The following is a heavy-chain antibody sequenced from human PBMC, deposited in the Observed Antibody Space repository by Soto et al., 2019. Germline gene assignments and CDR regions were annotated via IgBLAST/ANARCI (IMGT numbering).Heavy chain of an antibody. J-gene: IGHJ1*01. CDR3: ASAYHLVPKF. CDR1: GYTFTHFD. V-gene: IGHV1-8*01. CDR2: MNPDSGNS. D-gene: IGHD2-15*01. Sequence: QVHLVQSGAEVRRPGASVRVSCKTSGYTFTHFDIHWVRQATGQGLEWVGWMNPDSGNSGFTQRFQGRVSMTRNASMSTAYMGIHSLTSADTAIYYCASAYHLVPKFWGQGTLVSVSS.